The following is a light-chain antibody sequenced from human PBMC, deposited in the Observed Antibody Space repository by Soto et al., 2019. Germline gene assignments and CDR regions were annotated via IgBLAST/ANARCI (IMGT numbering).Light chain of an antibody. CDR3: QQYGNLIT. Sequence: EIVLTQSPGTLSLSPGEIATLSCRASQSVSSSYLAWFRQKPGQAPRLLIYGASSRATGIPDRFSGSGSGTDFTLTISRLEPEDFAVYYCQQYGNLITFGQGTRLEIK. J-gene: IGKJ5*01. V-gene: IGKV3-20*01. CDR2: GAS. CDR1: QSVSSSY.